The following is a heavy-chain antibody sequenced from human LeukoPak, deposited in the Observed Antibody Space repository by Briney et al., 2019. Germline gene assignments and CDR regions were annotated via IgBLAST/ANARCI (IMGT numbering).Heavy chain of an antibody. CDR2: IIPIFGTE. D-gene: IGHD1-7*01. Sequence: SVKVSCKASGGTFSSYAISWVRQAPGQGLEWMGGIIPIFGTENYAQKFQGRVTITTDESTSTAYMELSSLRSEDTAVYYCARDNYAGANWFDPWGQGTLVTVSS. CDR1: GGTFSSYA. CDR3: ARDNYAGANWFDP. J-gene: IGHJ5*02. V-gene: IGHV1-69*05.